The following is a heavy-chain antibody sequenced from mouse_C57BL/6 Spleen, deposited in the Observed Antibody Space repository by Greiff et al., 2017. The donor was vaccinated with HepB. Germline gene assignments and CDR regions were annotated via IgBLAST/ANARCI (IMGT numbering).Heavy chain of an antibody. CDR3: AREATVPFAY. CDR1: GYTFTSYW. Sequence: VQLQQPGAELVRPGTSVKLSCKASGYTFTSYWMHWVKQRPGQGLEWIGVIDPSDSYTNYNQKFKGNATLTVDTSSSTAYMQLSSLTSEDSAVYYCAREATVPFAYWGQGTLVTVSA. V-gene: IGHV1-59*01. CDR2: IDPSDSYT. J-gene: IGHJ3*01. D-gene: IGHD1-1*01.